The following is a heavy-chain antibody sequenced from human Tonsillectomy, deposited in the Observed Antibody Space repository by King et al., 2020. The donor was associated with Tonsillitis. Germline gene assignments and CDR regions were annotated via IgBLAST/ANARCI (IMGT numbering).Heavy chain of an antibody. D-gene: IGHD3-22*01. Sequence: QLQESGPGLVKPSGTLSLTCAVSGGSISSSNWWSWVRQPPGKGLEWIGEIYHSGGTNYNPSLKSRVTISVDKSKNQFSLQLSSVTAADTAVYYCARNYDSSGYSDVFDIWGQGTMVTVSS. V-gene: IGHV4-4*02. CDR2: IYHSGGT. CDR1: GGSISSSNW. CDR3: ARNYDSSGYSDVFDI. J-gene: IGHJ3*02.